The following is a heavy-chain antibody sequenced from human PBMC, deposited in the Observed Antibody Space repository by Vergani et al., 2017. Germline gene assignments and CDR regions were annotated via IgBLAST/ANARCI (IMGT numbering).Heavy chain of an antibody. V-gene: IGHV3-9*01. CDR2: ISWNSGSI. Sequence: EVQLVESGGGLVQPGRSLRLSCAASGFTFDDYAMHWVRQAPGKGLEWVSGISWNSGSIGYADSVKGLFTISRDNAKNSLYLQMNSLKTEDTAVYYCTTDGPPFGIAAAGTDFDYWGQGTLVTVSS. D-gene: IGHD6-13*01. CDR3: TTDGPPFGIAAAGTDFDY. J-gene: IGHJ4*02. CDR1: GFTFDDYA.